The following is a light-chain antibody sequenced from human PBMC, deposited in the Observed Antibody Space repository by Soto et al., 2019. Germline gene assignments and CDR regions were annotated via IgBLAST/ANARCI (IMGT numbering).Light chain of an antibody. CDR1: SSDIGRYEF. CDR3: CSYAGTKYYV. V-gene: IGLV2-8*01. J-gene: IGLJ1*01. Sequence: QSALTQPPSASGTLGQSVTISCTGTSSDIGRYEFVSWYQHHPGKAPKLIISEATERPSGVPDRFSGSKSGNTASLTVSGLQADDEADYFCCSYAGTKYYVFGTGTKVTVL. CDR2: EAT.